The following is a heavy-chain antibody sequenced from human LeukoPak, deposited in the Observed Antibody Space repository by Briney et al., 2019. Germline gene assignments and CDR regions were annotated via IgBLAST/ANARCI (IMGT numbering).Heavy chain of an antibody. Sequence: TSETLSLTCTVSGGSISSYYWSWIRQPAGKGLEWIGRIYTSGSTNYNPSLKSRVTMSVDTSKNQFSLKLSSVTAADTAVYYCARYCSSTSCLTHWYFDLWGRGTLVTVSS. V-gene: IGHV4-4*07. CDR2: IYTSGST. CDR3: ARYCSSTSCLTHWYFDL. CDR1: GGSISSYY. J-gene: IGHJ2*01. D-gene: IGHD2-2*01.